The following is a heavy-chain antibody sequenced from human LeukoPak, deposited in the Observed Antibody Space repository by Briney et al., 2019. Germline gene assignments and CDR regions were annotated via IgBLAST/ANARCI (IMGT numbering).Heavy chain of an antibody. CDR1: GGSISSGGYY. CDR2: IYHSGST. CDR3: AIDKGPFDI. V-gene: IGHV4-30-2*01. J-gene: IGHJ3*02. Sequence: SETLSLTCTVSGGSISSGGYYWSWIRQPPGKGLEWIGYIYHSGSTYYNPSLKSRVTISVDRSKNQFSLKLSSVTAADTAVYYCAIDKGPFDIWGQGTMVTVSS.